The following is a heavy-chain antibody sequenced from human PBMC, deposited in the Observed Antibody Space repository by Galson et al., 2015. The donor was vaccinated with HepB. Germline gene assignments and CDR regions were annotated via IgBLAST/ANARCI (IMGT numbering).Heavy chain of an antibody. J-gene: IGHJ3*02. CDR3: ARDHYQLPPGAFDI. D-gene: IGHD2-2*01. CDR1: GYTFTSYG. V-gene: IGHV1-18*01. CDR2: ISAYNGNT. Sequence: SVKVSCKASGYTFTSYGISWVRQAPGQGLEWMGWISAYNGNTNYAQTLQGRVTMTTDTSTSTAYMELRRLRSDDTALYYCARDHYQLPPGAFDIWGQGTMVTVSS.